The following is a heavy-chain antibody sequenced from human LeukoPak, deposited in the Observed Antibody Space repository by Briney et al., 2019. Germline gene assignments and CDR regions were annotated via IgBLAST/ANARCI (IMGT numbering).Heavy chain of an antibody. CDR3: ARVRAAAGTEGFDY. CDR2: INPNSGGT. J-gene: IGHJ4*02. Sequence: ASVKVSCKASGYTFTGYYMHWVRQAPGQGLEWMGWINPNSGGTNYAQKFQGRVTMTRDTSISTAYMELSRLRSDDTAVYYCARVRAAAGTEGFDYWGQGTLVTVSS. D-gene: IGHD6-13*01. V-gene: IGHV1-2*02. CDR1: GYTFTGYY.